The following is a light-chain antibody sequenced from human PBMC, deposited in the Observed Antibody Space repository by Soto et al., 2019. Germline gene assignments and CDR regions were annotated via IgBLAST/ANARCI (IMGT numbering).Light chain of an antibody. CDR2: KAS. V-gene: IGKV1-5*03. CDR3: QQYNSFPYT. J-gene: IGKJ2*01. CDR1: QSISSW. Sequence: DIQMTQSPSTLSASVGDRVTITCRASQSISSWLAWYQQKPGKAPNLLVYKASSLESGVPSRFSGSGFGTEFTLTIISLQPDDFATYYCQQYNSFPYTFGQGTRLEIK.